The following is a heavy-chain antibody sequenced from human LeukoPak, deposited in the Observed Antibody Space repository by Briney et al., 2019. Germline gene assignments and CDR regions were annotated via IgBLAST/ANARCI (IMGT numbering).Heavy chain of an antibody. V-gene: IGHV1-69*10. CDR1: GGTFSSYA. CDR2: IIAILGIA. D-gene: IGHD3-16*01. Sequence: SVKVSCKASGGTFSSYAISWVRQAPGQGLEWMGGIIAILGIANYAQKFQGRVTITSDKSTSTAYMELSSLRSEDPAVYYCARGGGIDWFDPWGQGTLVTVSS. CDR3: ARGGGIDWFDP. J-gene: IGHJ5*02.